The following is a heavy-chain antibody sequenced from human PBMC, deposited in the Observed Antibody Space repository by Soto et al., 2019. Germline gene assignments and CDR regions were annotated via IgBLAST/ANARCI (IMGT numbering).Heavy chain of an antibody. D-gene: IGHD3-22*01. J-gene: IGHJ4*02. CDR1: GGTFSSYA. CDR2: IIPIFGTA. V-gene: IGHV1-69*13. CDR3: ARDRAYYDSSGYFDY. Sequence: ASVKVSCKASGGTFSSYAISWVRQAPGQGLEWMGGIIPIFGTANYAQKFQGRVTITADESTSTAYMELSSLRSEDTAVYHCARDRAYYDSSGYFDYWGQGTLVTVSS.